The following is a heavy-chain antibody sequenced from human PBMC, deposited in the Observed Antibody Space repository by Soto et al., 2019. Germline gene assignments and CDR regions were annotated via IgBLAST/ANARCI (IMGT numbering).Heavy chain of an antibody. V-gene: IGHV3-30-3*01. Sequence: QVQLVESGGGVVQPGGSLRLSCAAAGFTFSSSAMHWVRQAPGTGLEWVAAISYDGSNRYHADSVKGRFTISRDNSKNTLYLQMSSLRPEDTAVYYGVRGESSAWYFHYWGQGTLVTVSS. CDR3: VRGESSAWYFHY. D-gene: IGHD6-19*01. J-gene: IGHJ4*02. CDR1: GFTFSSSA. CDR2: ISYDGSNR.